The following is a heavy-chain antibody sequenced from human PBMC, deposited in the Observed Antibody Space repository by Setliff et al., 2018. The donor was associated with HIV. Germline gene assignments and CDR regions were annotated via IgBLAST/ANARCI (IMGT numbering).Heavy chain of an antibody. CDR2: IYHSGST. V-gene: IGHV4-38-2*02. CDR3: ARVPLGERAFDI. J-gene: IGHJ3*02. CDR1: RYSVNSEYY. Sequence: SETLSLTCTVSRYSVNSEYYWGWIRQPPGEGLETPGRGLEWIGHIYHSGSTCFNPSLRSRLTMSIDTSRNQFSLKLDSVTAADTAVYYCARVPLGERAFDIWGQGTMVTVSS. D-gene: IGHD3-16*01.